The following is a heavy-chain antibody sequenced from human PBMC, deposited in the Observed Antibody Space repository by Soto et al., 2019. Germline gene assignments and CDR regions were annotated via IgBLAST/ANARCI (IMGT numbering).Heavy chain of an antibody. CDR2: ISGSGGST. CDR3: ASLGYCSGGSCYPFDY. J-gene: IGHJ4*02. CDR1: GFTFSSYA. V-gene: IGHV3-23*01. Sequence: EVQLLESGGGLVQPGGSLRLSCAASGFTFSSYAMSWVRQAPGKGLEWVSAISGSGGSTYYADSVKGRFTISRDNAKNSLYLQMNSLRAEDTAVYYCASLGYCSGGSCYPFDYWGQGTLVTVSS. D-gene: IGHD2-15*01.